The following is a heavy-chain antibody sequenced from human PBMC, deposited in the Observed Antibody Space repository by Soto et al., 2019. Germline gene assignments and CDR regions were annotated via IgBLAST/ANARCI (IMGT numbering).Heavy chain of an antibody. J-gene: IGHJ4*02. CDR1: GFTFSSYS. D-gene: IGHD2-2*01. CDR3: ARSYGIVVVPADPHESYYFDY. Sequence: PGGSLRLSCAASGFTFSSYSMNWVRQAPGKGLEWVSSISSSSSYIYYADSVKGRFTISRDNAKNSLYLQMNSLRAEDTAVYYCARSYGIVVVPADPHESYYFDYWGQGTLVTVSS. V-gene: IGHV3-21*01. CDR2: ISSSSSYI.